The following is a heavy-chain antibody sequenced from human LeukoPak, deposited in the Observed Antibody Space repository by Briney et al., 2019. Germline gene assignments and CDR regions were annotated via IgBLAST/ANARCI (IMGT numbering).Heavy chain of an antibody. CDR3: AKVGFGEFQGHFDY. CDR2: ISYDGSNK. Sequence: GRSLRLSCAASGFTFSSYAMHWVRQAPGKGLEWVAVISYDGSNKYYADSVKGRFTISRDNSKNTLYLQMNSLRAEDTAVYYCAKVGFGEFQGHFDYWGQGTLVTVSS. V-gene: IGHV3-30-3*01. J-gene: IGHJ4*02. CDR1: GFTFSSYA. D-gene: IGHD3-10*01.